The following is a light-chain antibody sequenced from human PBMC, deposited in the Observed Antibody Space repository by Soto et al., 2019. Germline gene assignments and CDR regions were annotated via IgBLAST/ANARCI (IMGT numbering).Light chain of an antibody. CDR1: QSLLYSNGFNY. J-gene: IGKJ1*01. Sequence: DIVMTQSPLSLPVTPGEPASISCTSSQSLLYSNGFNYLDWYLQKPGQSPQLLIFLGSRRASGXPXXVSASGSGTDFTLKISRVEAEDVGVYYCMQGLQSRTFGQGTRVDIK. V-gene: IGKV2-28*01. CDR2: LGS. CDR3: MQGLQSRT.